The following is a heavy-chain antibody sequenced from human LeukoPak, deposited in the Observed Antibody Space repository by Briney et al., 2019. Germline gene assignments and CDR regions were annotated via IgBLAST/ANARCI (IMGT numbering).Heavy chain of an antibody. V-gene: IGHV4-4*07. CDR2: IYTSGST. Sequence: SETLSLTCTVSGGSISSYYWSWIRQPAGKGLEWIGRIYTSGSTNYNPSLKSRVTMSVDTSNNQFSLKLSSVTAADTAVYYCARNGLYYDILTGDYYYYYYMDVWGKGTTVTVFS. J-gene: IGHJ6*03. CDR3: ARNGLYYDILTGDYYYYYYMDV. D-gene: IGHD3-9*01. CDR1: GGSISSYY.